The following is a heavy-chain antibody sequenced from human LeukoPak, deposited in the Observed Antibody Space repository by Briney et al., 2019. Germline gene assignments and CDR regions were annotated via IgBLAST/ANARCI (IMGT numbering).Heavy chain of an antibody. J-gene: IGHJ4*02. Sequence: GGSLRLSCAASGFSFKLSAMSWVRQAPGKGLEWVALISGSGSRGSGISGGNTYYADSVKGRFTISRDDSQNTVYLQMNGLRAEDTAIYFCAKGRCGDSSCWYFDSWAKGTRVTVSS. CDR1: GFSFKLSA. V-gene: IGHV3-23*01. CDR3: AKGRCGDSSCWYFDS. CDR2: ISGSGSRGSGISGGNT. D-gene: IGHD6-13*01.